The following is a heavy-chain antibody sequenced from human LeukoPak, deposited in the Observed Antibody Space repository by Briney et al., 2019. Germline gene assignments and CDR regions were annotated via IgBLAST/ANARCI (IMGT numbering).Heavy chain of an antibody. CDR2: INPNSGGT. V-gene: IGHV1-2*02. CDR1: GYTFTSYD. CDR3: ASSLQTYYYVL. Sequence: ASVKVSCKASGYTFTSYDINWVRQAPGQGLEWMGWINPNSGGTNYAQKFQGRVTMTRDTSISTAYMELSRLRSDDTAVYYCASSLQTYYYVLWGQGTLVTVSS. D-gene: IGHD3-10*02. J-gene: IGHJ4*02.